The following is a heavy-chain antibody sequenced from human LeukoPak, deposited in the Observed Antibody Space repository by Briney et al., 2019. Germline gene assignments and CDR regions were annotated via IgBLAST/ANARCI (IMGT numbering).Heavy chain of an antibody. Sequence: MSGGSLRLSCAASGFMFSGYSMNWVRQAPGKGLEWVSSISSSSNYIYYADSVRGRFTISRDNAKDSLYLQMNSLRAEDTAVYYCARDPNYDFWSGYYIAYFDYWGQGTLVTVSS. V-gene: IGHV3-21*01. CDR1: GFMFSGYS. D-gene: IGHD3-3*01. CDR3: ARDPNYDFWSGYYIAYFDY. J-gene: IGHJ4*02. CDR2: ISSSSNYI.